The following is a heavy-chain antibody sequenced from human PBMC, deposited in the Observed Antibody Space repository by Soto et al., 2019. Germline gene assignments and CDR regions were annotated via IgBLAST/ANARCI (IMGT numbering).Heavy chain of an antibody. Sequence: ASVKVSCKTSGYTFTKFHIHWVRQAPGQGLEWMGRINAGNGNTKYSQKFQGRVTMTRDTSASTAYMELSSLRSEDTAVYYCARGLTYYDILTGPYYFDYWGQGTLVTVSS. D-gene: IGHD3-9*01. CDR3: ARGLTYYDILTGPYYFDY. J-gene: IGHJ4*02. CDR1: GYTFTKFH. V-gene: IGHV1-3*01. CDR2: INAGNGNT.